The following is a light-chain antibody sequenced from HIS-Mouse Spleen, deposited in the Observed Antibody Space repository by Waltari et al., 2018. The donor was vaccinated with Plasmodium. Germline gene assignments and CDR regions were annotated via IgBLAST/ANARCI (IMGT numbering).Light chain of an antibody. J-gene: IGLJ3*02. V-gene: IGLV3-10*01. CDR1: ALPKKY. CDR2: EDS. CDR3: YSTDSSGNHRV. Sequence: SYELTQPPSVSVSPGQTARITCSGDALPKKYAYWYQQKSGQAPVLVIYEDSKRPSVIPDRFSGSSSETIATLTISGAQVEDEADYYCYSTDSSGNHRVFGGGTKLTVL.